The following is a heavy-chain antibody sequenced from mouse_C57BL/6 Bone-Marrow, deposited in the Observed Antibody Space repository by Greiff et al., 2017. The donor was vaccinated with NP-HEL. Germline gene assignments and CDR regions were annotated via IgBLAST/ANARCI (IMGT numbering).Heavy chain of an antibody. CDR2: IYPRDGST. J-gene: IGHJ1*03. Sequence: QVQLQQSGPELVKPGASVKLSCKASGYTFTSYDINWVKQRPGQGLEWIGWIYPRDGSTKYTEKFNGKATLTVDTYSSTAYMELHSLTSEDSAVYCCARLYYGSSHWYFDVWGTGTTVTVSS. CDR1: GYTFTSYD. CDR3: ARLYYGSSHWYFDV. V-gene: IGHV1-85*01. D-gene: IGHD1-1*01.